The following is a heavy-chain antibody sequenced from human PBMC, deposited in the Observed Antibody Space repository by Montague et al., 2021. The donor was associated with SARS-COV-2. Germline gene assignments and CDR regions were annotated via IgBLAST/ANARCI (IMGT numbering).Heavy chain of an antibody. D-gene: IGHD3-22*01. V-gene: IGHV4-39*01. J-gene: IGHJ4*02. CDR1: GDSVSSSDHY. CDR2: VYYSGYT. CDR3: ARRLDYWDSSGQRRHFDY. Sequence: SETLSLTCTVSGDSVSSSDHYWGWIRQPPGKGLEWLGIVYYSGYTYYNPSVKGRVTISIDASKTQFSLKLNSLTATDTAIYYCARRLDYWDSSGQRRHFDYWGQGTLVTVSS.